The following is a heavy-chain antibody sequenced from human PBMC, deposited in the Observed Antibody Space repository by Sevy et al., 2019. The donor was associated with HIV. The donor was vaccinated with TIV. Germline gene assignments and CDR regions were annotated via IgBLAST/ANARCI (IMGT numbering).Heavy chain of an antibody. CDR1: GFTFGDYT. D-gene: IGHD3-3*01. Sequence: GGSLRLSCTASGFTFGDYTMSWVRQAPGKGLEWVGFIRSKAYCGTTEYAASVKGRFTISRDDSKSIAYLQMNSLKTEDTAVYYCTRAEIRFLEWLMDVWGKGTTVTVSS. J-gene: IGHJ6*04. CDR3: TRAEIRFLEWLMDV. V-gene: IGHV3-49*04. CDR2: IRSKAYCGTT.